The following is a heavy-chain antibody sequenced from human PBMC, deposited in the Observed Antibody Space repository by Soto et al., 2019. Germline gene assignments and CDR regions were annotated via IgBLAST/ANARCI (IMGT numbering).Heavy chain of an antibody. J-gene: IGHJ6*02. CDR3: ARLYSNPHYYYYGMDV. CDR1: GGSISSGGYY. D-gene: IGHD4-4*01. CDR2: IYYSGST. V-gene: IGHV4-31*03. Sequence: SETLSLTCTVSGGSISSGGYYWSWIRQHPGKGLEWIGYIYYSGSTYYNPSLKSRVTISVDTSKNQFSLKLSSVTAADTAVYYCARLYSNPHYYYYGMDVWGQGTTVT.